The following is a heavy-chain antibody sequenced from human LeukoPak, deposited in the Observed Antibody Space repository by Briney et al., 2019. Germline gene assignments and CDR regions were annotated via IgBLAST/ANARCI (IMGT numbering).Heavy chain of an antibody. Sequence: ASVKVSCKASGYTFTSYGISWVRQAPGQGLEWMGWISAYNGNTNYAQKLQGRVTMTTDTSTSTAYMELRSLRSYGTDVYYCAIDAGYSSSWYHRFDPWGQGTLVTVSA. CDR2: ISAYNGNT. D-gene: IGHD6-13*01. CDR3: AIDAGYSSSWYHRFDP. J-gene: IGHJ5*02. CDR1: GYTFTSYG. V-gene: IGHV1-18*01.